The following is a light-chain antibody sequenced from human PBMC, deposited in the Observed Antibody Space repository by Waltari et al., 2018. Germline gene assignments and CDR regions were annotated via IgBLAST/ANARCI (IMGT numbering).Light chain of an antibody. CDR1: SSDIGDYNF. J-gene: IGLJ2*01. CDR3: ASYTSSDSFVV. V-gene: IGLV2-14*03. CDR2: DVT. Sequence: QSALTQPASVSGSPGQSITISCTGTSSDIGDYNFVSWYQHHPGEAPKLVIYDVTKRPSVISNRFSGSKSGNTASLTISELQAEDEANYVCASYTSSDSFVVFGGGTKLTVL.